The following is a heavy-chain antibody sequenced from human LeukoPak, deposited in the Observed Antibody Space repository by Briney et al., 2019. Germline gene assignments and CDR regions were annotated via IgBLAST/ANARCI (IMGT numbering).Heavy chain of an antibody. D-gene: IGHD1-1*01. Sequence: GGSLRLSCAVSGFSLSNYNMIWVRQPPGKGLEWVSSIDSSSNTYYADSVKGRFTISRDNAKSSLYLQMNSLRAEDTAVYYCASREPAGDWGRGTLVTVSS. CDR3: ASREPAGD. J-gene: IGHJ4*02. CDR1: GFSLSNYN. CDR2: IDSSSNT. V-gene: IGHV3-69-1*01.